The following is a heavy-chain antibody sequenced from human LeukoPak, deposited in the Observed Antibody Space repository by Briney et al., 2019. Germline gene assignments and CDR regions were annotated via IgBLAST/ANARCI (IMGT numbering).Heavy chain of an antibody. CDR1: GFTFSSYS. J-gene: IGHJ4*02. CDR2: ISSSSSTI. Sequence: GGSLRLSCAASGFTFSSYSMNWVRQAPGKGLEWVSYISSSSSTIYYADSVKGRFTISRDNAKNSLYLQMNSLRAEDAAVYYCVHVYGSGVDYWGQGTLVTVSS. V-gene: IGHV3-48*04. CDR3: VHVYGSGVDY. D-gene: IGHD3-10*01.